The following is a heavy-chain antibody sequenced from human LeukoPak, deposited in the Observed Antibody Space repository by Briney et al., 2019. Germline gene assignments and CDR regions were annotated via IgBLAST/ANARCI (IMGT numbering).Heavy chain of an antibody. J-gene: IGHJ6*03. Sequence: GGSLRLSCAASGFTFNNAWMSWVRQAPGKGLEWVGRIKSKTDGGTTDYAAPVKGRFSISRDDSQNTVYLQMNSLKTEDTAVYYCARVLRYCSGGNCYSGGLGYMDVWGKGTTVTIS. CDR3: ARVLRYCSGGNCYSGGLGYMDV. V-gene: IGHV3-15*01. CDR2: IKSKTDGGTT. D-gene: IGHD2-15*01. CDR1: GFTFNNAW.